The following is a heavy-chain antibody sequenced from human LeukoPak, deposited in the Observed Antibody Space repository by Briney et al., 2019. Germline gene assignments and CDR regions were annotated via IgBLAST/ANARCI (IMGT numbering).Heavy chain of an antibody. CDR1: GYTFTGYY. D-gene: IGHD6-19*01. V-gene: IGHV1-2*06. Sequence: ASVKVSCKASGYTFTGYYMHWVRQAPGQGLEWMGRINPNSGGTNYAQKFQGRVTMTRDTSISTAYMELSRLRSDDTAVYYCARVVVAGHPPWPGIDYWGQGTLVTVSS. J-gene: IGHJ4*02. CDR3: ARVVVAGHPPWPGIDY. CDR2: INPNSGGT.